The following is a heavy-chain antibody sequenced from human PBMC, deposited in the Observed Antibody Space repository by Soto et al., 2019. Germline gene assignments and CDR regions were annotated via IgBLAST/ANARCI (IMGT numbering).Heavy chain of an antibody. CDR2: INAGNGNT. CDR1: GYTFTSYA. J-gene: IGHJ4*02. CDR3: ARDDCSGGSCYSHFDY. Sequence: ASVQVSCKASGYTFTSYAMHWVRQAPGQKLEWMGWINAGNGNTKYSQKFQGRVTITRDTSASTAYMELSSLRSEDTAVYYCARDDCSGGSCYSHFDYWGQGTLVTVSS. V-gene: IGHV1-3*01. D-gene: IGHD2-15*01.